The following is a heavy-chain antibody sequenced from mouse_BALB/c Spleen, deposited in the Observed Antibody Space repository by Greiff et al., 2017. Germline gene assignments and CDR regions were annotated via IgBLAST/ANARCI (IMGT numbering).Heavy chain of an antibody. V-gene: IGHV1S135*01. CDR3: AGGFYDCYFGY. Sequence: VQLQQSGPELVKPGASVKVSCKASGYAFTSYNMYWVKQSHGKSLEWIGYIDPYNGGTSYNKKFKGKATLTVDKSSSTAYMHLISLTSADSAVYYCAGGFYDCYFGYWGQGTTLTVSS. CDR2: IDPYNGGT. J-gene: IGHJ2*01. CDR1: GYAFTSYN. D-gene: IGHD2-3*01.